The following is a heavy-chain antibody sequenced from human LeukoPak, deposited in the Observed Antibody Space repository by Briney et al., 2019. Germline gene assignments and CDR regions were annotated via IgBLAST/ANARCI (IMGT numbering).Heavy chain of an antibody. CDR3: TTSYSGNSWYDWFGP. Sequence: GGSLRLSCAASGFTFSGSSIHWVRQVSGKGLEWVGLIRTKANSYATAYAASVTGRFTISRDDSKDTSYLQMNSLKTGDTALYFCTTSYSGNSWYDWFGPWGQGTLVTVSS. D-gene: IGHD6-13*01. CDR2: IRTKANSYAT. V-gene: IGHV3-73*01. CDR1: GFTFSGSS. J-gene: IGHJ5*02.